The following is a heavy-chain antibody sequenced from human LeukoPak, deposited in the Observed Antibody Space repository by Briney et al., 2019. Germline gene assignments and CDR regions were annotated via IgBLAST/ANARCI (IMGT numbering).Heavy chain of an antibody. J-gene: IGHJ4*02. Sequence: GGSLRLSCAASGFTFSSYTMSWVRQAPGKGLEWVSSISCSGGSTYYADSVKGRFTISRDNSKNTLYLQMNSLRAEDTAVYYCAKESDMIVVVILDYWGQGTLVTVSS. V-gene: IGHV3-23*01. CDR2: ISCSGGST. CDR3: AKESDMIVVVILDY. CDR1: GFTFSSYT. D-gene: IGHD3-22*01.